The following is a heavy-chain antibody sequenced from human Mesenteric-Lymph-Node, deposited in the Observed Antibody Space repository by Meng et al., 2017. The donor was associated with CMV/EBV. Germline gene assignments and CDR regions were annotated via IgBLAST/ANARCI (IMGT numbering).Heavy chain of an antibody. V-gene: IGHV4-39*01. Sequence: QLQLQESGPGLAKPSETLSLSCIVSSASISNSTYYWTWIRQPPGKGLEWIGSVHHSGTTYYNPSLKGRLTISVDTSANLFSLRLTTVTAADTATYYCARRGNYDSDYSEYWGQGTLVTVSS. CDR1: SASISNSTYY. J-gene: IGHJ4*02. CDR3: ARRGNYDSDYSEY. CDR2: VHHSGTT. D-gene: IGHD3-22*01.